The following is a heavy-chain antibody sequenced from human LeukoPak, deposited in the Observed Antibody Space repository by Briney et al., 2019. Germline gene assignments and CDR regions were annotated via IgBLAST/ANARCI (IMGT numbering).Heavy chain of an antibody. V-gene: IGHV3-30*18. CDR1: GFTFGSYG. CDR3: AKGGVATVDYFDY. D-gene: IGHD5-12*01. Sequence: PGGSLTLSCAASGFTFGSYGMHWVRQAPGKGLQWVAVISYDGRNRYYADSVKGRFTISRDDSKNTVYLQMNSLRAEDTALYYCAKGGVATVDYFDYWGQGTLVTVSS. J-gene: IGHJ4*02. CDR2: ISYDGRNR.